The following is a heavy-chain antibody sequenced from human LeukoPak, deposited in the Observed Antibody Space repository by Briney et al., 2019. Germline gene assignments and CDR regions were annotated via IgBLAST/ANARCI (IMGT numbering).Heavy chain of an antibody. CDR1: GFTFDYYT. CDR2: ITWDGGNT. CDR3: AKDLGRLQFYFDF. D-gene: IGHD6-25*01. Sequence: GGSLGLSCAASGFTFDYYTMHWVRQAPGKGLEWVSLITWDGGNTNYAESVRGRFTVSRDNSKNSVYLQMNFVRTDDTALYYCAKDLGRLQFYFDFWGRGTLVTVSS. J-gene: IGHJ4*02. V-gene: IGHV3-43*01.